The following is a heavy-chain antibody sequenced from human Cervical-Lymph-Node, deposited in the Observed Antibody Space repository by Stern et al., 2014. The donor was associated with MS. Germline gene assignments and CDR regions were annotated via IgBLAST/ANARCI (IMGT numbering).Heavy chain of an antibody. CDR3: AKGAPPDS. D-gene: IGHD4/OR15-4a*01. J-gene: IGHJ5*01. V-gene: IGHV5-51*03. CDR2: VYPDDSDA. Sequence: VQLVQSGPQVRKAGESLKISCQASGYMFTNYWIGWVRQMPGKGLELMGLVYPDDSDARYSPSFQGQVPISADKSTGTAYLHWSTLKASDSAIYYCAKGAPPDSWGQGTLVTVSS. CDR1: GYMFTNYW.